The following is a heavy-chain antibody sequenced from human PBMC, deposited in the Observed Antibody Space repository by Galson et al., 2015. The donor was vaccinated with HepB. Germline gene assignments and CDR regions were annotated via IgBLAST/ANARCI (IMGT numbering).Heavy chain of an antibody. Sequence: SVKVSCKASGYTFTSYGISWVRQAPGQGLEWMGWISAYNGNTNYAQKLQGRVTMTTDTSTSTAYMELSSLRSEDTAVYYCARDNRCSGGSCYSQDAFDIWGQGTMVTVSS. CDR2: ISAYNGNT. CDR1: GYTFTSYG. CDR3: ARDNRCSGGSCYSQDAFDI. D-gene: IGHD2-15*01. V-gene: IGHV1-18*01. J-gene: IGHJ3*02.